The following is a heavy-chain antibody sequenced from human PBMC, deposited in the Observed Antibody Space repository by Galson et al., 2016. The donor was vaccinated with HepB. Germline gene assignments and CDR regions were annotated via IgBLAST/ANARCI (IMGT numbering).Heavy chain of an antibody. Sequence: SVKVSCKASEYTFTRYYIHWVRQAPGQGLEWMGIINPNGAGTRYAQKFQGRVTMTRDTSTSTVYMELSSLRSEDTAVYYCARGCSGGIKCGFDPWGQGTLVTVSS. D-gene: IGHD2-15*01. V-gene: IGHV1-46*01. CDR3: ARGCSGGIKCGFDP. CDR2: INPNGAGT. J-gene: IGHJ5*02. CDR1: EYTFTRYY.